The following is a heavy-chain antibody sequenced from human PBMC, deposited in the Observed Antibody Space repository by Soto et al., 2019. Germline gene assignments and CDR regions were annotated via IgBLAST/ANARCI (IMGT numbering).Heavy chain of an antibody. CDR2: ISHDGRNT. D-gene: IGHD3-9*01. J-gene: IGHJ4*02. CDR1: ELPFTDYS. CDR3: AVDGVPTSSFRYYYFRF. V-gene: IGHV3-30*04. Sequence: PGGSLRLSCAASELPFTDYSMHWFRHTSGKGLEWVAFISHDGRNTFYSDSVKGRFTISRDDSRSMLFLQMSGVTVEDTAIYYCAVDGVPTSSFRYYYFRFWGRGTLVTVSS.